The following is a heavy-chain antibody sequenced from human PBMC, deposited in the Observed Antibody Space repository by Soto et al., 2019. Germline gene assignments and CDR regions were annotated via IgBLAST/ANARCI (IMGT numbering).Heavy chain of an antibody. Sequence: EVQLLESGGGLVQPGGSLRRSCAASGFTLNYYAINWVRQAPGKGLEWVSAITSTGDTYYVDSVKGRFTISRDNSKNTLYLQMNSLRAEDTAVYYCAKEIAASATLWLDPWGQGTLVTVSS. CDR2: ITSTGDT. V-gene: IGHV3-23*01. CDR3: AKEIAASATLWLDP. J-gene: IGHJ5*02. D-gene: IGHD6-13*01. CDR1: GFTLNYYA.